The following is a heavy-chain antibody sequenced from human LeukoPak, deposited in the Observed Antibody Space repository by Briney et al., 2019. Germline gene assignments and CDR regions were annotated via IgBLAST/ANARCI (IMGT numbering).Heavy chain of an antibody. CDR1: GFTFSSYG. Sequence: GGSLRLSCAASGFTFSSYGMHWVRQAPGKGLEWVSYISSSGGTIYDADSVRGRFTISRDNAKNSLYLQMNSLRDEDTAVYYCARERGYNYGYSDYWGQGTLVTVSS. V-gene: IGHV3-48*02. CDR2: ISSSGGTI. J-gene: IGHJ4*02. CDR3: ARERGYNYGYSDY. D-gene: IGHD5-18*01.